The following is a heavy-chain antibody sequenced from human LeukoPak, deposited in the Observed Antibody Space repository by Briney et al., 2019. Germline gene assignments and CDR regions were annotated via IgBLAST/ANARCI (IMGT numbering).Heavy chain of an antibody. CDR3: VRAPPATGWLVDH. Sequence: PGGSLRLSCASSGFTISNYDMLWVRQAAAQGLEWVSAISTAGDTYYPCSQKGRFTISRDNAKNSLYLQMRGPRVDDTAVYYCVRAPPATGWLVDHWGQGTLVTVSS. V-gene: IGHV3-13*04. D-gene: IGHD6-19*01. J-gene: IGHJ4*02. CDR1: GFTISNYD. CDR2: ISTAGDT.